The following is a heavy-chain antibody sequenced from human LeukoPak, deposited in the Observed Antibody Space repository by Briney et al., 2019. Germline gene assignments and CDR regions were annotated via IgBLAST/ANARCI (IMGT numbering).Heavy chain of an antibody. CDR2: INSDGSST. V-gene: IGHV3-74*01. Sequence: PGGSLRLSCAASGFTSSTYWIHWVRQAPGKGLMWVSRINSDGSSTSYADSVKGRFTISRDNVKNTVYLHMNSLKVEDTAVYYCARSYYGDYEDFWGQGTLVAVSS. D-gene: IGHD4-17*01. CDR1: GFTSSTYW. J-gene: IGHJ4*02. CDR3: ARSYYGDYEDF.